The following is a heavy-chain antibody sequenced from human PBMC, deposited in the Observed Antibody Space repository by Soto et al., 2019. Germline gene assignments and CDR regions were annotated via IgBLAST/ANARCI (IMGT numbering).Heavy chain of an antibody. Sequence: QVQLVESGGGVVQPGRSLRLSCEGSGFSLSHYGMHWVRQAPGQGLEWVATISYDGSAKYHSDSVGVRFAISRDNSNNTLYLQMNSLRAEDTAVYYCAKDRVVLSAYAMDVWGQGTTVTVSS. CDR1: GFSLSHYG. CDR2: ISYDGSAK. V-gene: IGHV3-30*18. CDR3: AKDRVVLSAYAMDV. D-gene: IGHD2-21*01. J-gene: IGHJ6*02.